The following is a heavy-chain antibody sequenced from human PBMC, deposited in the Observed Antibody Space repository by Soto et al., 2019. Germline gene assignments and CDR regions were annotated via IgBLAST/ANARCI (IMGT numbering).Heavy chain of an antibody. CDR3: ARFPIHSKDTIGYHAFHP. CDR1: CASVVSGGYY. D-gene: IGHD3-22*01. J-gene: IGHJ5*02. Sequence: PSDTLSLTCPVFCASVVSGGYYWTGIRQHPGKDLQRCGYVHYSGGHTYHPCNKPSLQSRTAISVDTSKRLFSIKLNSVTDADTAVYYGARFPIHSKDTIGYHAFHPWGQGTLVTVYS. CDR2: VHYSGGHTYHP. V-gene: IGHV4-31*03.